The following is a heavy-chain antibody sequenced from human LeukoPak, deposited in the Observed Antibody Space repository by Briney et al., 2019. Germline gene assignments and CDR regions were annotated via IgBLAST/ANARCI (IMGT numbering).Heavy chain of an antibody. Sequence: QPGGSLRLSCATTGFTLSTYDVHWVRRAAGNGLEWVSASGSAGDTYYPGSVKGRFTISRESAKNSFYLQMNSLRAGDTAVYYCARGAWAHNNWHFDLWGRGTQVTVSS. CDR1: GFTLSTYD. CDR3: ARGAWAHNNWHFDL. V-gene: IGHV3-13*01. J-gene: IGHJ2*01. CDR2: SGSAGDT. D-gene: IGHD1-1*01.